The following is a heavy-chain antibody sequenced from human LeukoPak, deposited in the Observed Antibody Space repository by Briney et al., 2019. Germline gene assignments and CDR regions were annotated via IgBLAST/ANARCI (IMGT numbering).Heavy chain of an antibody. V-gene: IGHV4-59*01. J-gene: IGHJ6*03. CDR1: GGSISSYY. D-gene: IGHD2-2*01. CDR2: IYYSGST. CDR3: ARVGLYCSSTSCYSLKRTYYYYYMDV. Sequence: SETLSLTCTVSGGSISSYYWSWIRQPPGKGLEWIGYIYYSGSTNYNPSLKSRVTISADTSKNQFSLKLSSVTAADTAVYYCARVGLYCSSTSCYSLKRTYYYYYMDVWGKGTTVTVSS.